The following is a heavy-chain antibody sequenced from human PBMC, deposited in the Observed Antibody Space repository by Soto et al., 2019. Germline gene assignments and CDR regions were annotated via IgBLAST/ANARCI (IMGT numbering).Heavy chain of an antibody. CDR3: AKDRGDKGYYYGSGSYYSSTFDY. CDR1: V. Sequence: VLHWVRQAPGKGLEWVAVISYDGSNKYYADSVKGRFTISRDNSKNTLYLQMNSLRAEDTAVYYCAKDRGDKGYYYGSGSYYSSTFDYWGQGTLVTVSS. V-gene: IGHV3-30*18. J-gene: IGHJ4*02. CDR2: ISYDGSNK. D-gene: IGHD3-10*01.